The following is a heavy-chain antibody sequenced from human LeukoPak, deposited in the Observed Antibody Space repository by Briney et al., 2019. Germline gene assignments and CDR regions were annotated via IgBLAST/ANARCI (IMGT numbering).Heavy chain of an antibody. CDR2: IKQDGSEK. V-gene: IGHV3-7*01. J-gene: IGHJ4*02. Sequence: GGSLRLSCAASGFTFSSYWMSWVRQARGKGLEWVANIKQDGSEKYYVDSVKGRFTISRDNSKNTLYLQMNSLRAEDTAVYYCAKGPTTYFAYWGQGTLVTVSS. CDR1: GFTFSSYW. CDR3: AKGPTTYFAY. D-gene: IGHD4-11*01.